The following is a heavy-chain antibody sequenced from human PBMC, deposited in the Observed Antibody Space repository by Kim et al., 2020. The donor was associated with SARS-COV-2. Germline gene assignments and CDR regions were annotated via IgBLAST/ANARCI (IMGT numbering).Heavy chain of an antibody. CDR3: AQVKTVNSITWYGWFEP. V-gene: IGHV3-23*01. CDR1: GFTFSSYA. Sequence: GGSLRLSCAASGFTFSSYAMSWVRHAPGKGLEWVSAISGSGGSTYYADSVTGRFTISRDNTKITMYLQMNSLSAEDTAVYYSAQVKTVNSITWYGWFEP. J-gene: IGHJ5*02. D-gene: IGHD6-13*01. CDR2: ISGSGGST.